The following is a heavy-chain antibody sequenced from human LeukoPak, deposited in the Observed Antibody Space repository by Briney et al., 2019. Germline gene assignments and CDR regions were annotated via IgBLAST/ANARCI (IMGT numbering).Heavy chain of an antibody. V-gene: IGHV1-3*01. CDR1: GYTFTSYA. D-gene: IGHD6-6*01. J-gene: IGHJ6*03. CDR2: INAGNGNT. CDR3: AGTHSSSPYYYYYMDV. Sequence: ASVKVSCKASGYTFTSYAMHWVRQAPGQRLEWMGWINAGNGNTKYSQKFQGRVTITRDTSASTAYMELSSLRAEDTAVYYCAGTHSSSPYYYYYMDVWGKGTTVTVSS.